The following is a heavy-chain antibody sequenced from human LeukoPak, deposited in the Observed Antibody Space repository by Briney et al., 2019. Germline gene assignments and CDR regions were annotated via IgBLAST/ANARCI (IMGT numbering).Heavy chain of an antibody. J-gene: IGHJ4*02. V-gene: IGHV3-30*04. Sequence: GGSLRLSCAASGFTFSNYAMHWVRQAPGTGLEGVAVISYDGSDKYYADSVKGRFTNSRDNSKYTLYLQMNSLRAEDTAVYYCAREPPNCSGGSCYTFDYWGQGTLVTVSS. CDR2: ISYDGSDK. D-gene: IGHD2-15*01. CDR1: GFTFSNYA. CDR3: AREPPNCSGGSCYTFDY.